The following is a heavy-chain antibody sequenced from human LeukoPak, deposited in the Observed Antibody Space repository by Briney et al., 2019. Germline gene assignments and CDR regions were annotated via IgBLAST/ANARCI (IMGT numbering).Heavy chain of an antibody. CDR1: GYTLTELS. CDR3: ATGAPRRWPQTYYYYYMDV. V-gene: IGHV1-24*01. J-gene: IGHJ6*03. D-gene: IGHD4-23*01. Sequence: ASVKVSCKVSGYTLTELSMHWVRQAPGKGLEWMGGFDPEDGETIYAQKFQGRVTMTEDTSTDTAYMELSSLRSEDTAVYYCATGAPRRWPQTYYYYYMDVWGKGTTVTVSS. CDR2: FDPEDGET.